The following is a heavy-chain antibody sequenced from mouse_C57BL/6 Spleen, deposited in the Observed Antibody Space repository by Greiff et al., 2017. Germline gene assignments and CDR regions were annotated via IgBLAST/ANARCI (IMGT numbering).Heavy chain of an antibody. CDR2: INPNHGGT. CDR1: GYTFTDYY. J-gene: IGHJ2*01. CDR3: ASPMVVATAKYYVES. Sequence: VQLQQSGPELVKPGASVKISCKASGYTFTDYYMNWVKQSHGKSLEWIGDINPNHGGTSYNQKFKGKVTLTVDKSSSTAYMELRSLTSEDSAVYYSASPMVVATAKYYVESWCKGTTRAVAA. V-gene: IGHV1-26*01. D-gene: IGHD1-1*01.